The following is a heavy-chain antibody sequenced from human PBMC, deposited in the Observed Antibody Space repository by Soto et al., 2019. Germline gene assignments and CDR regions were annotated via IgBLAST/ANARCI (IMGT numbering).Heavy chain of an antibody. Sequence: SETLSLTCAVYGGSFSGYYWSWIRQPPGKGLEWIGEINHSGSTNYNPSLKSRVTISVDTSKNQFSLKLSSVTAADTAVYYCARAPLQLELRDYYYYGMDVCGQGTTVTVSS. D-gene: IGHD1-7*01. CDR3: ARAPLQLELRDYYYYGMDV. V-gene: IGHV4-34*01. CDR2: INHSGST. CDR1: GGSFSGYY. J-gene: IGHJ6*02.